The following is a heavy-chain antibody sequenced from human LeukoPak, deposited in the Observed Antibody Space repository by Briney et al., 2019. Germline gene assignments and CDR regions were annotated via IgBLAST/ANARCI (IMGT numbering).Heavy chain of an antibody. CDR2: ITPIFGTA. V-gene: IGHV1-69*06. CDR3: ANIPKWELLDDAFDI. CDR1: GGTFSSYA. D-gene: IGHD1-26*01. Sequence: GASVKVSCKASGGTFSSYAISWVRQAPGQGLEWMGGITPIFGTAIYAQKFQGRVTMTEDTSTDTAYMELSSLRSEDTAVYYCANIPKWELLDDAFDIWGQGTMVTVSS. J-gene: IGHJ3*02.